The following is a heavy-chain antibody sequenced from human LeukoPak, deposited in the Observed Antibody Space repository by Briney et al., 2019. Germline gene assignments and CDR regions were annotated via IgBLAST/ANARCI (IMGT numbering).Heavy chain of an antibody. CDR1: GGSVNNNAYY. CDR3: ARARPGGGADY. CDR2: VYYSGIT. Sequence: SETLSLTCTVSGGSVNNNAYYWGWVRQPPGKGLEYIGNVYYSGITYYNPSLKSRVTISVDTSKNQFSLKLSSVTAADTAVYYCARARPGGGADYWGQGTLVTVSS. J-gene: IGHJ4*02. D-gene: IGHD2-8*02. V-gene: IGHV4-39*01.